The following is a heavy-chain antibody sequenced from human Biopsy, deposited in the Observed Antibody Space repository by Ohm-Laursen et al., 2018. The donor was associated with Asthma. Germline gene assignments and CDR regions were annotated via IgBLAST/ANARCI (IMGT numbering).Heavy chain of an antibody. J-gene: IGHJ6*02. V-gene: IGHV1-69*01. Sequence: GSSVKVSCKASGDSFSNYAISWVRQAPGHGLEWMGGLIPVLGTPDHAQMFEGRVTITADESTSTAYMELNSLSSEDTAVYYCARGYSGSDRIVYYYSGLEVWGQGTTVTVSS. CDR3: ARGYSGSDRIVYYYSGLEV. CDR2: LIPVLGTP. D-gene: IGHD5-12*01. CDR1: GDSFSNYA.